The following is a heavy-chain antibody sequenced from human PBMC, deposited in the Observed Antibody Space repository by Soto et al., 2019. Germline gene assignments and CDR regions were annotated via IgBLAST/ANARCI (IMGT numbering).Heavy chain of an antibody. CDR2: IYPTRNT. V-gene: IGHV4-4*07. D-gene: IGHD2-8*01. J-gene: IGHJ4*02. CDR3: ARGYATYEY. CDR1: GDSLSNYH. Sequence: SETLSLTCSVSGDSLSNYHWSWIRQPAGKGLEWIGRIYPTRNTNYNPSLKSRVTMSVDTSKNQFSLKLTSMTAADTAVYYCARGYATYEYWGQGTLVTVSS.